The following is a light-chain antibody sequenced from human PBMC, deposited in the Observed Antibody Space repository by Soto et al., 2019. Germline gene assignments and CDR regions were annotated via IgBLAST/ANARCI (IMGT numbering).Light chain of an antibody. CDR1: QSVSSN. CDR3: QQYNIWPPLT. J-gene: IGKJ4*01. Sequence: EIVMTQSPATLSVSPGERATLSCRASQSVSSNLAWYQQKPGQAPRLLIYGASSRATGIPARFSGSGSGPEFTLTISSLQSEDFAVYYCQQYNIWPPLTFGGGTRVEIK. V-gene: IGKV3-15*01. CDR2: GAS.